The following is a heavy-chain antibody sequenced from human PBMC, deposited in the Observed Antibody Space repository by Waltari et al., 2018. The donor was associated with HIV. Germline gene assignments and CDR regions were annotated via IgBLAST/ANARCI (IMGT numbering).Heavy chain of an antibody. D-gene: IGHD3-22*01. CDR3: AREFLPLIVVVIPHWFDP. J-gene: IGHJ5*02. CDR1: GYTFTSYA. CDR2: INAGNGNT. Sequence: QVQLVQSGAEVKKPGASVKVSCKASGYTFTSYAMHWVRQAPGHRLEWMGWINAGNGNTKYSQKFQGRVTITRDTSASTAYMELSSLRSEDTAVYYCAREFLPLIVVVIPHWFDPWGQGTLVTVSS. V-gene: IGHV1-3*01.